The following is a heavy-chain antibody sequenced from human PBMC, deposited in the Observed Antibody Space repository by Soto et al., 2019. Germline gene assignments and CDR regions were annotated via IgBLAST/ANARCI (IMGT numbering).Heavy chain of an antibody. V-gene: IGHV4-30-4*01. CDR2: IYYSGST. D-gene: IGHD3-22*01. J-gene: IGHJ3*02. Sequence: QVQLQESGPGLVKPSQTLSLTCTVSGGSISSGDYYWSWIRQPPGKGLEWIGYIYYSGSTYYNPSLKSRVTISVDTSKNQFSLKRSSVTAADTAVYYCARGGAEYYDSSGYYYGAFDIWGQGTMVTVSS. CDR1: GGSISSGDYY. CDR3: ARGGAEYYDSSGYYYGAFDI.